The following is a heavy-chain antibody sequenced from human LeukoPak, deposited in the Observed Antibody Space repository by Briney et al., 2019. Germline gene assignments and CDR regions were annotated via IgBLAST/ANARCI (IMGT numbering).Heavy chain of an antibody. J-gene: IGHJ4*02. CDR1: GLTFSSYG. CDR2: IWYDGSNK. CDR3: ARDLALVCITMVRGVTSRFDY. D-gene: IGHD3-10*01. Sequence: PAFAPAGLTFSSYGTRCVRHPPGEGREWVAVIWYDGSNKSYAESVKGRFNISRDNSKNTLYLQMNSLRAEDTAVYDCARDLALVCITMVRGVTSRFDYWGQGTLVTVSS. V-gene: IGHV3-33*01.